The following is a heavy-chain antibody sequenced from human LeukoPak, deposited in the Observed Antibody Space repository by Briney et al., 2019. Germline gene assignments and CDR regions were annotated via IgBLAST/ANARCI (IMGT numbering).Heavy chain of an antibody. D-gene: IGHD5-24*01. CDR2: ISGSDGST. V-gene: IGHV3-23*01. CDR3: AKDWWLQRFYFDY. J-gene: IGHJ4*02. CDR1: GFTFSSYA. Sequence: PGGSLRLSCAASGFTFSSYAMSWVRQAPGKGLEWVSAISGSDGSTYYADSVKGRFTISRDNSKNTLYLQMNSLRAEDTAVYYCAKDWWLQRFYFDYFGQGTLVTVSS.